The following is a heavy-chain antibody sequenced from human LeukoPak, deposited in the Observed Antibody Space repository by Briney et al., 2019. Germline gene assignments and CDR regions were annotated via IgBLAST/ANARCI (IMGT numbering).Heavy chain of an antibody. V-gene: IGHV3-23*01. CDR1: GFTFSSYG. CDR2: ISGSGGST. D-gene: IGHD6-6*01. Sequence: GGSLRLSCAASGFTFSSYGMHWVRQAPGKGLEWVSAISGSGGSTYYADSVKGRFTISRDNSKNTLYLQMNSLRAEDTAVYYCAKDTGGGACIAAPCPPLYFDYWGQGTLVTVSS. CDR3: AKDTGGGACIAAPCPPLYFDY. J-gene: IGHJ4*02.